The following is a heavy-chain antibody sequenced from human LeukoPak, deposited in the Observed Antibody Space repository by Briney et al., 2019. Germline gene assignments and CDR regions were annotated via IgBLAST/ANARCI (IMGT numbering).Heavy chain of an antibody. V-gene: IGHV4-59*01. CDR3: ARGLIGYCSGGSCYRGYFDY. CDR2: IYYSGST. Sequence: SETLSLTCTVSGGSISSYYWSWIRQPPGKGLEWIGYIYYSGSTNYNPSLKSRVTISVDTSKNQFSLKLSSVTAADTAAYYCARGLIGYCSGGSCYRGYFDYWGQGTLVTVSS. D-gene: IGHD2-15*01. J-gene: IGHJ4*02. CDR1: GGSISSYY.